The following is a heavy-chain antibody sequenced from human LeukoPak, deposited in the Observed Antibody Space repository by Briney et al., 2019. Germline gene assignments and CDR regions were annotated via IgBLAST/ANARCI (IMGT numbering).Heavy chain of an antibody. Sequence: TGGSLRLSCAASGFTFSSYSMNWVRQAPGKGLEWVSSISSSSSYIYYADSVKGRFTISRDNAKNSLYLQMNSLRAEDTAVYYCARDHDYGGNFHYYYYYGMDVWGQGTTVTVSS. V-gene: IGHV3-21*01. CDR2: ISSSSSYI. CDR1: GFTFSSYS. J-gene: IGHJ6*02. D-gene: IGHD4-23*01. CDR3: ARDHDYGGNFHYYYYYGMDV.